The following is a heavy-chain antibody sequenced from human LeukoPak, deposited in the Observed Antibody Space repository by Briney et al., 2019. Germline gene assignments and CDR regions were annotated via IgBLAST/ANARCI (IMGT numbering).Heavy chain of an antibody. D-gene: IGHD2-2*01. V-gene: IGHV3-48*03. J-gene: IGHJ4*02. CDR1: GFTFSNYE. CDR3: ARDQRYCSSSSCPWEPFDY. CDR2: ITSSGSTI. Sequence: PGGSLRLSCAASGFTFSNYEMNWVRQAPGKGLEWVSYITSSGSTIYYADSVKGRFTISRDNAKNSLYLQMNSLRAEDTAVYYCARDQRYCSSSSCPWEPFDYWGQGTLVTVSS.